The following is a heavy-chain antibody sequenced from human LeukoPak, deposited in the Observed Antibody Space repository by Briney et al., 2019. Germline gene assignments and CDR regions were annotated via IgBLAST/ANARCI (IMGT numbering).Heavy chain of an antibody. CDR2: ISSSSSTI. V-gene: IGHV3-48*04. Sequence: PGGSLRLSCAASGFTFSSYSMNWVRQAPGKGLEWVSYISSSSSTIYYADSVKGRSTISRDNAKNSLYLQMNSLRAEDTAVYYCAREGRGVDHWGQGTLVTVSS. CDR3: AREGRGVDH. CDR1: GFTFSSYS. D-gene: IGHD1-26*01. J-gene: IGHJ4*02.